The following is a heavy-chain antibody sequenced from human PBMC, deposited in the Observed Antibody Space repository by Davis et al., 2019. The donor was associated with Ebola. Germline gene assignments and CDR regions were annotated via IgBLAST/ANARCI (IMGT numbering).Heavy chain of an antibody. CDR1: GFTVSSDY. V-gene: IGHV3-53*01. CDR2: FYRGSNI. CDR3: AGGTRSGRHLEY. D-gene: IGHD1-26*01. J-gene: IGHJ4*02. Sequence: GESLKISCAASGFTVSSDYMSWVRQAPGKGLEWVSGFYRGSNIYYADSVKGRFTISRDNSKNTLFLQMSSLRAEDAAVYYCAGGTRSGRHLEYWGQGTLVTVSS.